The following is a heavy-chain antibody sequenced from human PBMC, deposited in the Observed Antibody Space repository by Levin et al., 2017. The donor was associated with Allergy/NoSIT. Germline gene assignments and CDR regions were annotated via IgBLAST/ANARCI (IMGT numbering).Heavy chain of an antibody. V-gene: IGHV4-39*02. Sequence: SETLSLTCTVSGGSIISNNYYWGWIRQSPGTGLEWVGTIYFSGNTYYNPSLKSRVTISVDTSKNHFSLKMNSVTAADTAVYYCARRIGFSNSGFDYWGQGTLVTVSS. D-gene: IGHD6-13*01. CDR1: GGSIISNNYY. CDR2: IYFSGNT. CDR3: ARRIGFSNSGFDY. J-gene: IGHJ4*02.